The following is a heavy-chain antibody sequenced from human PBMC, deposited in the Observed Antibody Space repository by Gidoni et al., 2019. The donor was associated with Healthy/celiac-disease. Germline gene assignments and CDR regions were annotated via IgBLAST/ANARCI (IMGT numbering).Heavy chain of an antibody. CDR2: IYSGGST. D-gene: IGHD3-22*01. V-gene: IGHV3-53*04. J-gene: IGHJ3*02. Sequence: LEWVSVIYSGGSTYYADSVKGRFTISRHNSKNTLYLQMNSLRAEDTAVYYCARATSSGYFLDAFDIWGQGTMVTVSS. CDR3: ARATSSGYFLDAFDI.